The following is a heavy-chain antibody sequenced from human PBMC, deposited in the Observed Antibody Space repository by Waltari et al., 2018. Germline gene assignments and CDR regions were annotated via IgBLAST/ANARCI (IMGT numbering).Heavy chain of an antibody. Sequence: QVRLQESGPGLVKPSETLSLTCTVSGNFISSPYYWGWIRQPPGKGLEWIGNIYHSGNTYYNPSLKSRVTLSVDTSKNQFSLKLNSVTAADTAVYYCARGPPIVGAMDYWGQGTLVTVSS. CDR3: ARGPPIVGAMDY. J-gene: IGHJ4*02. D-gene: IGHD1-26*01. V-gene: IGHV4-38-2*02. CDR1: GNFISSPYY. CDR2: IYHSGNT.